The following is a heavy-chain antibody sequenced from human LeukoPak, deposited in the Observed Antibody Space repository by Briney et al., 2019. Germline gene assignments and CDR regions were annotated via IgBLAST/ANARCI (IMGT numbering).Heavy chain of an antibody. CDR2: MSPNSGNT. J-gene: IGHJ5*02. Sequence: ASVKVSCKASGYTFTSYDINWVRQATGQGLEWMGWMSPNSGNTGYAQKFQGRVTMTRNTSISTAYMELSSLRSEDTAVYYCARQRNYGDYWFDPWGQGTLVTVSS. CDR1: GYTFTSYD. CDR3: ARQRNYGDYWFDP. V-gene: IGHV1-8*01. D-gene: IGHD4-17*01.